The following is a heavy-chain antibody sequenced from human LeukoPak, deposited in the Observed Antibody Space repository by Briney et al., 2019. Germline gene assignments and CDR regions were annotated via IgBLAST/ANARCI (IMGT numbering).Heavy chain of an antibody. CDR2: INPNSGGT. Sequence: ASVKVSCKASGYTFTGYYMHWVRQAPGQGLEWMGWINPNSGGTNYAQKFQGRVTMTRDTSISTAYMELSRLRSDDTAVYYCARDPYGSGKYYYYYYMDVWGKGTTVTVSS. CDR3: ARDPYGSGKYYYYYYMDV. J-gene: IGHJ6*03. CDR1: GYTFTGYY. D-gene: IGHD3-10*01. V-gene: IGHV1-2*02.